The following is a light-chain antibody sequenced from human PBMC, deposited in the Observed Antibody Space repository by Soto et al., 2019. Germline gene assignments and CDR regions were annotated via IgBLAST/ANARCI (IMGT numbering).Light chain of an antibody. J-gene: IGKJ2*01. Sequence: DIKMTQSPSSLSASVGDRVTITCRASQAISHYLAWYQQKPGKVPKLLIYAASTLQTGVQSRFSGSGSGTVFTLTINSLQPEDVATYYCQKYNSAPNTFGRGTRLEIK. V-gene: IGKV1-27*01. CDR3: QKYNSAPNT. CDR1: QAISHY. CDR2: AAS.